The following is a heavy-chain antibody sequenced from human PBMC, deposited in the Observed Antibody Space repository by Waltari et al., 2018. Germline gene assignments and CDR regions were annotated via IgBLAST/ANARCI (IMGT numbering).Heavy chain of an antibody. Sequence: EMQLVESGGGLVQPGGSLTLSCAVSGFTLSNYWMTWVRQAPGKGREWVANIKQDGSEKSYVDSVKGRFTISRDNAKNSVYLQMNSVRAEDTALYYCARDYYYYIDVWGKGTTVTVSS. V-gene: IGHV3-7*01. CDR3: ARDYYYYIDV. CDR1: GFTLSNYW. CDR2: IKQDGSEK. J-gene: IGHJ6*03.